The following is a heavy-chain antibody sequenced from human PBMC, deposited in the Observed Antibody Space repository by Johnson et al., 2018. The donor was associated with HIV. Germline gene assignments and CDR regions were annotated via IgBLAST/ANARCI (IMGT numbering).Heavy chain of an antibody. J-gene: IGHJ3*02. CDR3: AKGFFELDDAFDI. V-gene: IGHV3-30*04. CDR1: GFTFRSYA. D-gene: IGHD3/OR15-3a*01. CDR2: ISYDGSNK. Sequence: VQLVESGGGVVQPGRSLRLSCAASGFTFRSYAMHWVRQAPGKGLEWVAVISYDGSNKYYADSVKGRFTISRDNSKNTLYLQMNSLRAEDTAVYYCAKGFFELDDAFDIWGQGTMVTVSS.